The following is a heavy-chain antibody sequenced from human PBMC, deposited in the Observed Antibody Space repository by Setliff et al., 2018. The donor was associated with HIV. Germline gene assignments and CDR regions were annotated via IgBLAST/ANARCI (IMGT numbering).Heavy chain of an antibody. J-gene: IGHJ3*01. CDR3: MRGRSITIFGLVAGSFDL. CDR2: VYHSGTT. D-gene: IGHD3-3*01. CDR1: GYSISTAYY. Sequence: SETLSLTCAVSGYSISTAYYWGWIRQPPGKGLEWIGSVYHSGTTYYNPSLKSRVTISVDMSNNQFSLKVTSVTAADTAVYYCMRGRSITIFGLVAGSFDLWGQGTLVTVSS. V-gene: IGHV4-38-2*01.